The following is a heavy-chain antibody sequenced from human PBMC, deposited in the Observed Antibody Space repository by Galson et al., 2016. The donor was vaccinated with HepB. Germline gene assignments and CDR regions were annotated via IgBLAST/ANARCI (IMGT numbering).Heavy chain of an antibody. CDR1: GGTFSTFA. J-gene: IGHJ5*02. CDR2: IIPIFGTT. V-gene: IGHV1-69*13. D-gene: IGHD1-26*01. Sequence: SVKVSCKASGGTFSTFAITWVRQAPGQGLDWMGGIIPIFGTTNYAQKFQGRVTITADESTSTAYMELKRLTSEDTALYYCARVARVGGATRFDPWGQGTLVTVSS. CDR3: ARVARVGGATRFDP.